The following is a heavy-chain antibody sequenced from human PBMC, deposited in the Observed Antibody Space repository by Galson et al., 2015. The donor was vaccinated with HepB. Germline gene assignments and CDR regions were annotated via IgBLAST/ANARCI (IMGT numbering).Heavy chain of an antibody. V-gene: IGHV3-66*01. CDR2: IYSGGST. D-gene: IGHD5-24*01. CDR1: GFTVSSNY. CDR3: ARDRRDGYLFDY. Sequence: SLRLSCAASGFTVSSNYMSWVRQAPGKGLEWVSVIYSGGSTYYADSVKGRFTISRDNSKNTLYLQMNSLRAEDTAVYYCARDRRDGYLFDYWGQGTLVTVSS. J-gene: IGHJ4*02.